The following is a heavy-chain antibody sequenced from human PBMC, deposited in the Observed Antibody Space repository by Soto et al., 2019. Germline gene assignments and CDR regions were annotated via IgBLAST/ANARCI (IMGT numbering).Heavy chain of an antibody. CDR1: GGTFSSYA. CDR3: ARPYTPTVKRSYYSRMDV. V-gene: IGHV1-69*13. CDR2: IIPIFGTA. D-gene: IGHD4-17*01. Sequence: SVKVSSKASGGTFSSYAISWVRQAPGQGLEWMGGIIPIFGTANYAQKFQGRVTITADESTSTAYMELGSLRSEDTAVCSCARPYTPTVKRSYYSRMDVWRQGTMGTVS. J-gene: IGHJ6*02.